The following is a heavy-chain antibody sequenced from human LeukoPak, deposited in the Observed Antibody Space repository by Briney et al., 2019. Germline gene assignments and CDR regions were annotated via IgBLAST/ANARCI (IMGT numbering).Heavy chain of an antibody. Sequence: ASVKVSCKASGYILTNYPLNWVRQAPGQGLEWMGWINTNTGNPTYTQGSTGRYVFSLGTSVSTAYLQISSLKAEDTAVYYCAKTVFGHQYQLLYNWFDPWGQGTLVTVSS. J-gene: IGHJ5*02. CDR3: AKTVFGHQYQLLYNWFDP. V-gene: IGHV7-4-1*02. CDR1: GYILTNYP. D-gene: IGHD2-2*02. CDR2: INTNTGNP.